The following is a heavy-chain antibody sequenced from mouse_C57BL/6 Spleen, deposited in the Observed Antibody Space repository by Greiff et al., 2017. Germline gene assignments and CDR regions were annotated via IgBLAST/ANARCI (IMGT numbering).Heavy chain of an antibody. CDR1: GYTFTSYW. CDR2: IHPNSGST. Sequence: QVQLKQPGAELVKPGASVKLSCKASGYTFTSYWMHWVKQRPGQGLEWIGMIHPNSGSTNYNEKFKSKATLTVDKSSSTAYMQLSSLTSEDSAVYYCAREGGDSSGSRDYWGQGTTLTVSS. J-gene: IGHJ2*01. D-gene: IGHD3-2*02. V-gene: IGHV1-64*01. CDR3: AREGGDSSGSRDY.